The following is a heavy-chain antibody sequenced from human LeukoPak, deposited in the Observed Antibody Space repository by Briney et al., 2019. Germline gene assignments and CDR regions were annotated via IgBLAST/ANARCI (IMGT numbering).Heavy chain of an antibody. J-gene: IGHJ4*02. CDR3: ARTVYYDYVWGSYRPKSPFDY. V-gene: IGHV4-39*07. Sequence: SETLSLTCTVSGGSISSSSYYWGWIRQPPGKGLEWIGSIYYSGSTNYNPSLKSRVTISVDTSKNQFSLKLSSVTAADTAVYYCARTVYYDYVWGSYRPKSPFDYWGQGTLVTVSS. CDR2: IYYSGST. D-gene: IGHD3-16*02. CDR1: GGSISSSSYY.